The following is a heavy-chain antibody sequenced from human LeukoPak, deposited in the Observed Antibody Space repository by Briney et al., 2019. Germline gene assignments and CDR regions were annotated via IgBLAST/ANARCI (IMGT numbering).Heavy chain of an antibody. V-gene: IGHV3-23*01. CDR2: ISGSGGST. J-gene: IGHJ3*02. Sequence: GGSLRFSCAASRFTFSSYAMSWVRQAPGKGLEWVSAISGSGGSTYYADSVKGRFTISRDNSKNTLYLLMNGLRAEDTAVYYCAKVGRYSYAHDAFDIWGQGTMVTVSS. D-gene: IGHD5-18*01. CDR1: RFTFSSYA. CDR3: AKVGRYSYAHDAFDI.